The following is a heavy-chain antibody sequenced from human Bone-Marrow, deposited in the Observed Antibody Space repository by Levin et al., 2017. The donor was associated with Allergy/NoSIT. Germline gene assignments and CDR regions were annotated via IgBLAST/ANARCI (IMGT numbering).Heavy chain of an antibody. CDR1: GFIFSRYT. V-gene: IGHV3-23*05. Sequence: GGSLRLSCAASGFIFSRYTMNWVRQAPGRGPEWVSSIVGSSSSTYYVDSVRGRFTISRDNSRDTLYLQMTGLRVEDTGVYYCAKVNGDSYYFDMHAWGQGTTVTVSS. D-gene: IGHD4-17*01. J-gene: IGHJ6*02. CDR3: AKVNGDSYYFDMHA. CDR2: IVGSSSST.